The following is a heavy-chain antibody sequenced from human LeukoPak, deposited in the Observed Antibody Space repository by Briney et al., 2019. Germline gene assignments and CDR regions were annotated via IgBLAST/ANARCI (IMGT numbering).Heavy chain of an antibody. CDR2: ISANGGST. J-gene: IGHJ4*02. D-gene: IGHD6-13*01. CDR3: VQDIYKGDSAGWYFFHY. Sequence: GGSLRLSCSSSGFIISDYAMHWVGQAPGKGLGYVSAISANGGSTYYADSVKGRFTISRDTSKNTLYLQMSSLRAEDTAMYHCVQDIYKGDSAGWYFFHYWGQGTLVTVSS. V-gene: IGHV3-64D*06. CDR1: GFIISDYA.